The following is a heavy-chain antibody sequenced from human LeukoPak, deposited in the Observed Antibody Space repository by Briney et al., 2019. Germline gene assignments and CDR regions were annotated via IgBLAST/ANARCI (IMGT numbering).Heavy chain of an antibody. CDR3: AKGYDSSGYVIDY. Sequence: GGSLRLSCAASGFNFGDYAMHWVRQAPGKGLEWVSGLSWNSGSIVYADSVKGRFSISRDNTKNSVYLQMNSLRAEDTAFYYCAKGYDSSGYVIDYWGQGTLVTVSS. V-gene: IGHV3-9*01. D-gene: IGHD3-22*01. CDR2: LSWNSGSI. CDR1: GFNFGDYA. J-gene: IGHJ4*02.